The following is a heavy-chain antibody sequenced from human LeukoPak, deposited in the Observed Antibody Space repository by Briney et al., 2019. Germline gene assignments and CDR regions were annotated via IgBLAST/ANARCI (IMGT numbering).Heavy chain of an antibody. CDR1: GFTFNSYG. CDR2: IQYDGSNK. Sequence: GGSLRLSCAASGFTFNSYGMNWVRQAPGKGLEWAAFIQYDGSNKYYADSVKGRFAVSRDNSKSTVYLQMNDLRGEDTAVYYCTKAKGQSWLFSHYWGRGTLVTVSS. D-gene: IGHD3-22*01. J-gene: IGHJ4*02. V-gene: IGHV3-30*02. CDR3: TKAKGQSWLFSHY.